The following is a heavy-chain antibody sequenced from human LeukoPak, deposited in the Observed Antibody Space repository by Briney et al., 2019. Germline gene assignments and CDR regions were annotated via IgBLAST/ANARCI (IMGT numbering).Heavy chain of an antibody. CDR2: IYTSGST. D-gene: IGHD6-13*01. CDR3: ARDGSSWSDAFDI. CDR1: GGSISNYY. Sequence: PSETLSLTCTVSGGSISNYYWSWIRQPAGKGLEWIGRIYTSGSTNYNPSLKSRVTMSVDTSKNQFSLKLSSVTAADTAVYYCARDGSSWSDAFDIWGQGTMVTVSS. J-gene: IGHJ3*02. V-gene: IGHV4-4*07.